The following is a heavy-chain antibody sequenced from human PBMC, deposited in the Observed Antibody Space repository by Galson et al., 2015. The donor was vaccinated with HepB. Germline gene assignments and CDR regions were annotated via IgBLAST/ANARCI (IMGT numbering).Heavy chain of an antibody. CDR1: GFTFSSYA. Sequence: SLRLSCAASGFTFSSYAMHWVRQAPGKGLEWVAVISYDGSNKYYADSVKGRFTISRDNSKNTLYLQMNSLRAEDTAVYYCARVDIAAAGTSWYFDYWGQGTLVTVSS. J-gene: IGHJ4*02. D-gene: IGHD6-13*01. V-gene: IGHV3-30*04. CDR3: ARVDIAAAGTSWYFDY. CDR2: ISYDGSNK.